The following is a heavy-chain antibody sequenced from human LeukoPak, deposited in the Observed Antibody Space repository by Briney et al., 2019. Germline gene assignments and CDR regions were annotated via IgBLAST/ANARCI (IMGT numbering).Heavy chain of an antibody. V-gene: IGHV3-30*04. J-gene: IGHJ4*02. D-gene: IGHD3-9*01. CDR3: ARPPYYDILTGYTDLWGYFDY. Sequence: GGSLRLSCAASGFTFSSYAMHWVRQAPGKGLEWVAVISYDGSNKYYADSVKGRFTISRDNSKNTLYLQMNNLRAEDTAVYYCARPPYYDILTGYTDLWGYFDYWGQGTLVTVSS. CDR2: ISYDGSNK. CDR1: GFTFSSYA.